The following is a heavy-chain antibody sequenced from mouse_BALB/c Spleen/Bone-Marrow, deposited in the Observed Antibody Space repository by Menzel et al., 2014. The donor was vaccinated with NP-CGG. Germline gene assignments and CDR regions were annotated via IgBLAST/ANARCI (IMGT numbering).Heavy chain of an antibody. CDR2: ISNLAYSI. CDR1: GFTFSDYG. D-gene: IGHD1-1*01. Sequence: EVQLVESGGGLVQPGGSRKLSCVASGFTFSDYGMAWVRQAPGKGPEWVAFISNLAYSICYADTVTGRFTISRENAKNTLYLEMSSLRSEDTAMYYCARLYGSGYGYAMDYWGQGTSVTVSS. V-gene: IGHV5-15*02. CDR3: ARLYGSGYGYAMDY. J-gene: IGHJ4*01.